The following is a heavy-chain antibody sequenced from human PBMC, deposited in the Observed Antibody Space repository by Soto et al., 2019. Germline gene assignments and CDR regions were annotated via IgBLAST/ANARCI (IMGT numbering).Heavy chain of an antibody. CDR1: GYTFTSYA. J-gene: IGHJ3*02. D-gene: IGHD3-3*01. Sequence: ASVKVSCKASGYTFTSYAMHWVRQAPGQRLEWMGWINACNGNTNYAQKLQGRVTITTDTSTSTAYMELRSLRSDDTAVYYCARGVTIFGVLLDAFDIWGQGTMVTVSS. CDR3: ARGVTIFGVLLDAFDI. CDR2: INACNGNT. V-gene: IGHV1-3*01.